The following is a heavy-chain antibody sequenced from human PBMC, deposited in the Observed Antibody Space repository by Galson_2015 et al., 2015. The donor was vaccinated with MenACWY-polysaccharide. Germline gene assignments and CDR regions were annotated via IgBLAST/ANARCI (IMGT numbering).Heavy chain of an antibody. J-gene: IGHJ4*02. Sequence: SLRLSCAASGFTVSSSYMSWVCQAPGKGLEWISAFYSGGTTYYADSVKGRFTISRDNSRDTLYLQMNSLRAGDTAVYYCARQVSSSSTYDYWGQGTLVTVSS. D-gene: IGHD2-2*01. CDR2: FYSGGTT. CDR1: GFTVSSSY. CDR3: ARQVSSSSTYDY. V-gene: IGHV3-53*01.